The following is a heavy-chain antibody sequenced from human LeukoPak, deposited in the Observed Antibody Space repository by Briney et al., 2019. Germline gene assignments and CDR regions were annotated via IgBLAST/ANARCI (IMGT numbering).Heavy chain of an antibody. CDR2: IYYSGST. CDR1: GGSISSGDYY. D-gene: IGHD3-16*01. Sequence: SETLSPTCTVSGGSISSGDYYWSWLRQPPGKGLEWIGSIYYSGSTYYNPSLKSRVTISVDTSKNQFSLKLSSVTAADTAVYYCARDLGGGVDYWGQGTLVTVSS. CDR3: ARDLGGGVDY. V-gene: IGHV4-39*07. J-gene: IGHJ4*02.